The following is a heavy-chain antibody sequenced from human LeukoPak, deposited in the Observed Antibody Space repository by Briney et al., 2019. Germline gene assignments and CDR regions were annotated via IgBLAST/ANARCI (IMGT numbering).Heavy chain of an antibody. J-gene: IGHJ4*02. Sequence: GASVKVSCKASGYTFKNYDINWVRQATGQGLEWMGWMNPNSGNTGFAQKFQDRVSMTRDTSINTAYMELTSLRSGDTAVYYCARPTPGGLHGYSFDYWGQGTVVTVYS. CDR1: GYTFKNYD. CDR3: ARPTPGGLHGYSFDY. CDR2: MNPNSGNT. V-gene: IGHV1-8*02. D-gene: IGHD5-24*01.